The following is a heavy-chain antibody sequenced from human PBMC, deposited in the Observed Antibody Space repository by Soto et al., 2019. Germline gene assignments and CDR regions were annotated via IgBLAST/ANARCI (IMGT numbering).Heavy chain of an antibody. CDR3: ARTGGYSSSSVGDS. CDR1: GGSISSYY. D-gene: IGHD6-6*01. Sequence: SETLSLTCTVSGGSISSYYWSWIRQPPGKGLEWIGYIYYSGSTNYNPSLKSRVTISVDTSKNQFSLKPSSVTAADTAVYYCARTGGYSSSSVGDSWGQGTLVTVSS. V-gene: IGHV4-59*01. J-gene: IGHJ5*02. CDR2: IYYSGST.